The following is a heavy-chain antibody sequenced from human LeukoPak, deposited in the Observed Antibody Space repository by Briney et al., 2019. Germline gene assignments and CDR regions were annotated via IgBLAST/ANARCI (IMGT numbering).Heavy chain of an antibody. CDR1: RFPFSNFA. CDR2: ISSAGEST. CDR3: AKGAPTIAAGPDY. Sequence: GGSLRLSCAASRFPFSNFAMIWVRQAPGKGLEWVSSISSAGESTHYAESVKGRFTISRDNSRHTLYLQLNILRTDDTAVYYCAKGAPTIAAGPDYWGQGTLVTVSP. D-gene: IGHD6-13*01. V-gene: IGHV3-23*01. J-gene: IGHJ4*02.